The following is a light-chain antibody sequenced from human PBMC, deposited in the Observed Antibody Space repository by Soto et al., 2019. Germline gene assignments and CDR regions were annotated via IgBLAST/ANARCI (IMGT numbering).Light chain of an antibody. CDR2: GAS. J-gene: IGKJ4*01. CDR1: QSVSTS. CDR3: QQRSDWLT. V-gene: IGKV3-11*01. Sequence: EIVLTQSPATLSLSPGEGATLSCRASQSVSTSLAWYQQKPGQAPRLLIYGASRRAAGIPGRFSGSGSGTDFTLTISSLEPEDFAVYCCQQRSDWLTFGGGTKVEIK.